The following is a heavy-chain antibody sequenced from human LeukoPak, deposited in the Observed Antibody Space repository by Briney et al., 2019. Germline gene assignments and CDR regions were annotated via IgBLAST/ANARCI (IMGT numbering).Heavy chain of an antibody. CDR3: ARGYDYGDYVDY. V-gene: IGHV3-20*04. Sequence: PGGSLRLSCAASGFTFDVYGMSWVRQAPGKGLEWVSGINWNGGSTGYADSVKGRFTISRDNAKNSLYLQMNSLRAEDTALYYCARGYDYGDYVDYWGQGTLVTVSS. CDR1: GFTFDVYG. D-gene: IGHD4-17*01. CDR2: INWNGGST. J-gene: IGHJ4*02.